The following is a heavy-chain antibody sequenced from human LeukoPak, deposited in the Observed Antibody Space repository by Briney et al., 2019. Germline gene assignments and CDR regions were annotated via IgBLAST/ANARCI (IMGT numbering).Heavy chain of an antibody. V-gene: IGHV3-53*01. CDR3: VKYRRSGLGPPYYYMDV. CDR2: IYSGGTT. D-gene: IGHD5-12*01. CDR1: GFTVSSNY. Sequence: PGGSLRLSCAASGFTVSSNYMNWVRQAPGKGLEWVSVIYSGGTTYNADSVKGRFTISRDNSKNTLYLQMNRLTDEDTAVYYCVKYRRSGLGPPYYYMDVWGKGTTVTVSS. J-gene: IGHJ6*03.